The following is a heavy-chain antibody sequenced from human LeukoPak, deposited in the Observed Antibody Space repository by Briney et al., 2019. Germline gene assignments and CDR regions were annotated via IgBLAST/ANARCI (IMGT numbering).Heavy chain of an antibody. Sequence: GGSLRLSCATSGFTFTNAWMTWVRQAPGKGLEWVGRIKSKTDGGTTDYAAPVKGRFTISRDDSKNTLYLQMNSLTAEDTAIYYCAKATGTLGNWGQGILVTVSS. CDR2: IKSKTDGGTT. V-gene: IGHV3-15*01. CDR3: AKATGTLGN. CDR1: GFTFTNAW. D-gene: IGHD1-1*01. J-gene: IGHJ4*02.